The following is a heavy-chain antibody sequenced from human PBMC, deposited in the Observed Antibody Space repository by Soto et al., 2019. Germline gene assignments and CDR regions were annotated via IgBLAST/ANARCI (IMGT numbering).Heavy chain of an antibody. V-gene: IGHV1-69*01. CDR2: SIPIFGTA. J-gene: IGHJ4*02. CDR3: ATGRGSGGFDS. Sequence: QVQVKESGPGLVKPSETLSLTCTVSGGSITDYSWSWVRQAPGQGLEWMGGSIPIFGTANYAQKFQGRATITADESTSTGYMELSRLRSDDTATYYCATGRGSGGFDSWGQGTQVIVSS. D-gene: IGHD3-16*01. CDR1: GGSITDYS.